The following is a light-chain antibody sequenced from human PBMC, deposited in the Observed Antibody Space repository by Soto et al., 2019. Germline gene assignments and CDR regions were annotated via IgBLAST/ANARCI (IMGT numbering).Light chain of an antibody. CDR2: DAS. Sequence: IVLTQSPATLSLSPGERATLYCGASQFVSTNYVAWYQQKPGLAPRLLIYDASRRATGISDRFSGSGSGTDFTLTISRLEPEDFAVYYCQQYGSSPSFGKGTKVDIK. J-gene: IGKJ1*01. CDR3: QQYGSSPS. V-gene: IGKV3D-20*01. CDR1: QFVSTNY.